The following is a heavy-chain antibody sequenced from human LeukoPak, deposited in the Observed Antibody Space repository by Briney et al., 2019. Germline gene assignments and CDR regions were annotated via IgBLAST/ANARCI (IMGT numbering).Heavy chain of an antibody. Sequence: GGSVRLSCAASGFSFRSYGIHWARQTPGKGLEWVAVIGSDGSNKYYADSVKGRFTISRDNSKNTLYLQMNGLRTEDTAMYFCAKVIYYDSSAFFDYWGQGTLVTVSS. D-gene: IGHD3-22*01. CDR3: AKVIYYDSSAFFDY. CDR2: IGSDGSNK. J-gene: IGHJ4*02. V-gene: IGHV3-30*18. CDR1: GFSFRSYG.